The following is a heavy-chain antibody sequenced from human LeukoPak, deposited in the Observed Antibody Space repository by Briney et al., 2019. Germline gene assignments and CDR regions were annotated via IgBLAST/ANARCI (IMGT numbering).Heavy chain of an antibody. V-gene: IGHV3-7*01. D-gene: IGHD3-10*01. CDR3: TRGGVRGVLLPVGY. J-gene: IGHJ4*02. Sequence: GGSLRLSCAASGFTFSDYWMSWARQAPGKGLEWVANIKHDGSDKYYLDSVKGRFTLSRDNAKSTLYLQMNSLRVEDTAVYYCTRGGVRGVLLPVGYWGQGTLVTVSS. CDR1: GFTFSDYW. CDR2: IKHDGSDK.